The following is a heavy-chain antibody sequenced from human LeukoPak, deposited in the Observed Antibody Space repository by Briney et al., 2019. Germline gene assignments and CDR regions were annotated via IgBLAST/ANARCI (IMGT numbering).Heavy chain of an antibody. D-gene: IGHD2/OR15-2a*01. CDR1: GYSFTSYW. CDR3: ARLFPTSVMDY. J-gene: IGHJ4*02. CDR2: IYPGDSDT. V-gene: IGHV5-51*01. Sequence: GESLKISCKGSGYSFTSYWIGWVRQMPGKGLEWMGLIYPGDSDTRYSPSFQGQVTMSADKSINTAYLQWSSLKASDTAIYYCARLFPTSVMDYWGQGTLVTVSS.